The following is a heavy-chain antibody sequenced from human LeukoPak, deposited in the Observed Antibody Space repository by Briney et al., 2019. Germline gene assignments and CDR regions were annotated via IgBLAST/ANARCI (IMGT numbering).Heavy chain of an antibody. CDR3: ARITYGDNHFDI. CDR1: GGSISYYY. Sequence: SETLSLTCTVSGGSISYYYWSWIRQPPGKGLEWIGYIYYSGSTNYNPSLKSRATISVDTFKNQFSLKLNSVTAADTAVYYCARITYGDNHFDIWGQGTMVTVSS. J-gene: IGHJ3*02. V-gene: IGHV4-59*12. D-gene: IGHD4-23*01. CDR2: IYYSGST.